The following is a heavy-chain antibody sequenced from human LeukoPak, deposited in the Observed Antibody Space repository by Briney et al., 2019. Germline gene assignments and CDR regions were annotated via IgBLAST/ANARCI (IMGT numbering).Heavy chain of an antibody. CDR2: IYHSGST. D-gene: IGHD6-13*01. V-gene: IGHV4-30-2*01. CDR3: ARRGTSSSWSRGEVDY. CDR1: GGSISSGGYY. J-gene: IGHJ4*02. Sequence: PSGTLSLTCTVSGGSISSGGYYWSWIREPPGKGLEWVGDIYHSGSTYYNPSLKSRVTISVDRSKNQFSLKLSSVTAADTAVYYCARRGTSSSWSRGEVDYWGQGTLVTVSS.